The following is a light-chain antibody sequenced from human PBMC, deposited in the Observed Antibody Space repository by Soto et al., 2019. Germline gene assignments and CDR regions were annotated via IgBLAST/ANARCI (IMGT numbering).Light chain of an antibody. Sequence: QSALTQPASVSGSPGQSITISRTGTSSDVGGYNHVSWYQQHPGKAPKLMIYDVSNRPSGVSNRFSGSKSGNTASLTISGLQAEDEADYYCSSYTRSSTQVFGTGTKLTVL. CDR2: DVS. V-gene: IGLV2-14*01. J-gene: IGLJ1*01. CDR3: SSYTRSSTQV. CDR1: SSDVGGYNH.